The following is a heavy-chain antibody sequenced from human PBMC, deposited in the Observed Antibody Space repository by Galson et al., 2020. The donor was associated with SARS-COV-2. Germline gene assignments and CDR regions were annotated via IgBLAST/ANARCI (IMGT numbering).Heavy chain of an antibody. CDR2: IYYSGTT. Sequence: SETLSLTCTVSGGFISSGGYYWSWIRQHPGKGLEWIGHIYYSGTTYYNPSLKSRMTISVDTSKNQISLNLSSVTAADTAVYYCARIRVATVRGYNDDGFDVWGHGTTVTVSS. J-gene: IGHJ6*01. D-gene: IGHD5-12*01. CDR3: ARIRVATVRGYNDDGFDV. CDR1: GGFISSGGYY. V-gene: IGHV4-31*03.